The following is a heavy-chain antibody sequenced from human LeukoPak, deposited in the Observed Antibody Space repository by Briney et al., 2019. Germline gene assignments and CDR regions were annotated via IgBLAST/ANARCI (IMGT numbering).Heavy chain of an antibody. CDR3: ARLQRITMNAFDI. V-gene: IGHV4-34*01. CDR1: GGSFSGYY. Sequence: SETLSLTCAVYGGSFSGYYWSWIRQPPGKGLEWIGEINHSGSTNYNPSLKSRVTISVDTSKNQFSLKLNSVTAADTAVYYCARLQRITMNAFDIWGQGTMVTVSS. J-gene: IGHJ3*02. CDR2: INHSGST. D-gene: IGHD3-22*01.